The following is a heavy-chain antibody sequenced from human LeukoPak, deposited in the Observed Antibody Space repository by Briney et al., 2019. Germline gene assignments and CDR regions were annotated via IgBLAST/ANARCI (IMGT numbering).Heavy chain of an antibody. CDR3: AKDSSTNFIDY. J-gene: IGHJ4*02. V-gene: IGHV3-23*01. D-gene: IGHD2-2*01. CDR2: LSGSGDST. CDR1: GFTFSSYS. Sequence: GGSLRLSCVASGFTFSSYSMSWVRQAPGKGLECVSALSGSGDSTYYADSVKGRFTISRDNSKNTLYLQMNSLRAEDTAVYYCAKDSSTNFIDYWGQGTLVTVSS.